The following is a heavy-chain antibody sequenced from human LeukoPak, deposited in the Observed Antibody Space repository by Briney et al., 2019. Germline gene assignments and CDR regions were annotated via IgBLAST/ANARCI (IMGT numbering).Heavy chain of an antibody. V-gene: IGHV4-61*02. J-gene: IGHJ3*02. CDR3: ARSIPAAIWDI. Sequence: PSETLSLTCTVSGGSISSGSYYWSWIRQPAGKGLEWIGRIYTSGSTNYNPSLKSRVTISVDTSKNQFSLKLSSVTAADTAVYYCARSIPAAIWDIWGQGTMVTVSS. CDR1: GGSISSGSYY. CDR2: IYTSGST. D-gene: IGHD2-2*02.